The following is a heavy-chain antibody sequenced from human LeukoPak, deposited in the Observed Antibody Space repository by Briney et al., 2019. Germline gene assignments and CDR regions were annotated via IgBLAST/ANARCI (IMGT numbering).Heavy chain of an antibody. Sequence: SETLSLTCTISGGSVSDYYWSWIRQSPGKGLEWIGYIYHTGSTSYSPSLKSRVTISADTSQNQFSLKLSSVTAADTAVYYCARARDNWFDPWGQGTLVTVSS. CDR2: IYHTGST. V-gene: IGHV4-59*02. J-gene: IGHJ5*02. CDR3: ARARDNWFDP. CDR1: GGSVSDYY.